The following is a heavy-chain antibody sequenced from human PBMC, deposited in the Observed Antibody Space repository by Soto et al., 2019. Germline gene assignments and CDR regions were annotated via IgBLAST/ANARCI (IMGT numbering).Heavy chain of an antibody. CDR1: GFTFSSYA. Sequence: GGSLRLSCAASGFTFSSYAMSWVRQAPGKGLEWVSAISGSGGSTYYADSVKGRFTISRDNSKNTLYLQMNSLRAEDTAVYYCAKVARRDFSSSRAFDYWGQGTLVTVSS. D-gene: IGHD6-13*01. CDR2: ISGSGGST. J-gene: IGHJ4*02. CDR3: AKVARRDFSSSRAFDY. V-gene: IGHV3-23*01.